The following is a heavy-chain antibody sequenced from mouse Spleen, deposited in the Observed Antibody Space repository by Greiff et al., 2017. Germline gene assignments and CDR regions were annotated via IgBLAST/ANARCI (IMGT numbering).Heavy chain of an antibody. D-gene: IGHD1-1*02. CDR2: ISYDGSN. CDR1: GYSITSGYY. V-gene: IGHV3-6*01. Sequence: EVKLQESGPGLVKPSQSLSLTCSVTGYSITSGYYWNWIRQFPGNKLEWMGYISYDGSNNYNPSLKNRISITRDTSKNQFFLKLNSVTTEDTATYYCARWGFGGPAWFAYWGQGTLVTVSA. CDR3: ARWGFGGPAWFAY. J-gene: IGHJ3*01.